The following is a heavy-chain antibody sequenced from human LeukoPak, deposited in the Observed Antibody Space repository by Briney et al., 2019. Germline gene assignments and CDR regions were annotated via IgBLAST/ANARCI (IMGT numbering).Heavy chain of an antibody. J-gene: IGHJ4*02. CDR3: ARDLGGSYFDY. CDR2: LYYSGST. D-gene: IGHD1-26*01. Sequence: SETLPLTCTVSGGSISSSSYYWGWIRQPPGKGLEWIGSLYYSGSTYYNPSLKSRVTISVDTSKNQFSLKLSSVTAADTAVYYCARDLGGSYFDYWGQGTLVTVSS. V-gene: IGHV4-39*07. CDR1: GGSISSSSYY.